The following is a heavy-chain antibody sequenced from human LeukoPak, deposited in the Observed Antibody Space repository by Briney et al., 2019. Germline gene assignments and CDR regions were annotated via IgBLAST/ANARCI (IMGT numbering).Heavy chain of an antibody. Sequence: PGGSLRLSCAASGFTFSSYAMHWVRQAPGKGLEWVAVISYDGSNKYYADSVKGRFTISRDNSKNTLYLQMNSLRADDTGLYFCAYYDSSGYYYGRLRYWGQGTPVTVSS. CDR1: GFTFSSYA. J-gene: IGHJ4*02. CDR3: AYYDSSGYYYGRLRY. D-gene: IGHD3-22*01. V-gene: IGHV3-30-3*01. CDR2: ISYDGSNK.